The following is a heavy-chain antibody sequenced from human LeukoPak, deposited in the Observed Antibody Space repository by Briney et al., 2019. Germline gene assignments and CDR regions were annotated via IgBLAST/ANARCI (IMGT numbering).Heavy chain of an antibody. J-gene: IGHJ4*01. D-gene: IGHD3-22*01. V-gene: IGHV3-48*03. CDR1: GFTFSSYE. CDR2: ISSSGSTI. CDR3: ASMRIYYYDSSGYPD. Sequence: GGSLRLSCAASGFTFSSYEMNWVRQAPGKGLEWVSYISSSGSTIYYADSVKGRFTISRDNAKNSLYLQMNSLRAEDTAVYYCASMRIYYYDSSGYPDWGQGTLVNVSS.